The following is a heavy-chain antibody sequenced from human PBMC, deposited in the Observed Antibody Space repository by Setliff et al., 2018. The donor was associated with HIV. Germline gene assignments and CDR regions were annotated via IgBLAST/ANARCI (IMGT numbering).Heavy chain of an antibody. V-gene: IGHV1-18*01. CDR2: ISAYNGNT. CDR1: GYTFTSYG. Sequence: GASVKVSCKASGYTFTSYGISWVRQAPGQGLEWMGWISAYNGNTYYAQSLQGRVTMTTDTTSSTSYMELRSLRSDDTAMYYCARIRAGALLNAFDVWGQGTMVTVSS. CDR3: ARIRAGALLNAFDV. D-gene: IGHD1-26*01. J-gene: IGHJ3*01.